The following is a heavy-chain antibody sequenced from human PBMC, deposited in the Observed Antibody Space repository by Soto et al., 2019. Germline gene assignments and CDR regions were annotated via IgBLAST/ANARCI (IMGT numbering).Heavy chain of an antibody. Sequence: GASVKVSCKASGYTFTSYAMHWVRQAPGQRLEWMGWINAGNGNTKYSQKFQGRVTITRDTSASTAYMELSSLRSEDTAVYYCARDKANGNDQWYYFDYGGQGTLVTVSS. CDR2: INAGNGNT. D-gene: IGHD1-1*01. J-gene: IGHJ4*02. CDR3: ARDKANGNDQWYYFDY. CDR1: GYTFTSYA. V-gene: IGHV1-3*01.